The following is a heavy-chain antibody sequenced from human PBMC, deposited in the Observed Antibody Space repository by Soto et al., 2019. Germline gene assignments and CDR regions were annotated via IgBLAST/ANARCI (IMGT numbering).Heavy chain of an antibody. CDR2: IYSGGST. D-gene: IGHD3-22*01. CDR1: GFTVSSNY. Sequence: EVQLVESGGGLIQPGGSLRLSCAASGFTVSSNYMSWVRQAPGKGLEWVSVIYSGGSTYYADSVKGRFTISRDNSKNTRYLQMNSLRAEDTAVYYCARVKYYDSSGSNNWFDPWGQGTLVTVSS. J-gene: IGHJ5*02. CDR3: ARVKYYDSSGSNNWFDP. V-gene: IGHV3-53*01.